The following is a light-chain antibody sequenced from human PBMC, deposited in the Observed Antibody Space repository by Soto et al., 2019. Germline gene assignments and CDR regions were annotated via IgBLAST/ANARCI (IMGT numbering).Light chain of an antibody. Sequence: QSVLPHPASVFGPLGQSITLSGPGTSSGVGSYNLVSWYQQHPGKAPKLMIYEGNKRPSGVSNRFSGSKSGNTASLTISGLQAEDEADYYCCSFAGSNTFVFGTGTKV. CDR1: SSGVGSYNL. J-gene: IGLJ1*01. V-gene: IGLV2-23*03. CDR3: CSFAGSNTFV. CDR2: EGN.